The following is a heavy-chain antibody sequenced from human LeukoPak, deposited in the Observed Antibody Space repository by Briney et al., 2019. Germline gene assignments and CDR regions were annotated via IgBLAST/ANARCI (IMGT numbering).Heavy chain of an antibody. CDR2: INSHSGGT. CDR1: GYTFTGYY. CDR3: ARYTITAAGSPFDY. J-gene: IGHJ4*02. V-gene: IGHV1-2*02. D-gene: IGHD6-13*01. Sequence: ASVKVSCKASGYTFTGYYVHWVRQAPGQGLEWMGWINSHSGGTGYAHKFQGRVTMTRDTSISTAYMELSRLKSDDTAVYYCARYTITAAGSPFDYWGQATPVTVSS.